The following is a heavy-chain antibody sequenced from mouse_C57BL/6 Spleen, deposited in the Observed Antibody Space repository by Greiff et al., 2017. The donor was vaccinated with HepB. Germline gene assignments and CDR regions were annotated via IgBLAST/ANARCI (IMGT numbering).Heavy chain of an antibody. CDR3: AREGDYGYDWFAY. V-gene: IGHV1-47*01. CDR2: FHPYNDDT. Sequence: VMLVESGAELVKPGASVKMSCKASGYTFTTYPIEWMKQNHGKSLEWIGNFHPYNDDTKYNEKFKGKATLTVEKSSSTVYLELSRLTSDDSAVYYCAREGDYGYDWFAYWGQGTLVTVSA. D-gene: IGHD2-2*01. J-gene: IGHJ3*01. CDR1: GYTFTTYP.